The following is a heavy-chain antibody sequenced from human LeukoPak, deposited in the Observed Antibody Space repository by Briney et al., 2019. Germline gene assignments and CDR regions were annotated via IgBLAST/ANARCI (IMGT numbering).Heavy chain of an antibody. J-gene: IGHJ5*02. V-gene: IGHV4-59*01. D-gene: IGHD2-2*03. CDR2: IYYSGST. CDR3: ARDMVGCCSSTSCYGWFDP. CDR1: GGSISSYY. Sequence: SETLSLTCTVSGGSISSYYWSWIRQPPGKGLEWIGYIYYSGSTNYNPSLKSRVTISVDTSKNQFSLKLISATAADTAVYYCARDMVGCCSSTSCYGWFDPWGQRTLVTVSS.